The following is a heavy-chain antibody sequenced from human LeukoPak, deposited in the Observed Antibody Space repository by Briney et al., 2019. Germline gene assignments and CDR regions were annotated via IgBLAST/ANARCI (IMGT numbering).Heavy chain of an antibody. CDR2: ISGSGGST. CDR1: GFTFSSYA. CDR3: AKQRDVVVPAARY. D-gene: IGHD2-2*01. J-gene: IGHJ4*02. V-gene: IGHV3-23*01. Sequence: GGSLRLSCAACGFTFSSYAMRWVREARGKGLEWVSAISGSGGSTYYADSVQGRFNISRDNSKNTLYLQMNSLRAEDTAVYYCAKQRDVVVPAARYWGQGTLVTVSS.